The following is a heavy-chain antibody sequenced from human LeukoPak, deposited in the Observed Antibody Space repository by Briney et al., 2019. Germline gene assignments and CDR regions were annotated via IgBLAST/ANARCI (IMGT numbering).Heavy chain of an antibody. CDR1: GGSFSGYY. J-gene: IGHJ4*02. V-gene: IGHV4-34*01. D-gene: IGHD6-19*01. CDR3: ARLMWGAVAGNFDY. Sequence: SETLSLTCAVYGGSFSGYYWSWIRQPPGKGLEWIGEINHSGSTNYNPSLKSRVTISVDTSKNQFSLKLSSVTAADTAVYYCARLMWGAVAGNFDYWGQGTLVTVSS. CDR2: INHSGST.